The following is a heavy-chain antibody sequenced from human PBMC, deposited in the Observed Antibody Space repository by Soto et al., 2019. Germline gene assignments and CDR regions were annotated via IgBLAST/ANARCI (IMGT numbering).Heavy chain of an antibody. D-gene: IGHD4-17*01. V-gene: IGHV1-8*01. CDR1: GYTFTSYD. Sequence: QVQLVQSGAEVKKPGASVKVSCKASGYTFTSYDINWVRQATGQGLEYLGWMNPNSGNTAYVQKFQGRVTMTWDTSITTAYMELSSLRSEDTAVYFCARGVKYGAYSRWFDPWGQGTPVTVSS. J-gene: IGHJ5*02. CDR3: ARGVKYGAYSRWFDP. CDR2: MNPNSGNT.